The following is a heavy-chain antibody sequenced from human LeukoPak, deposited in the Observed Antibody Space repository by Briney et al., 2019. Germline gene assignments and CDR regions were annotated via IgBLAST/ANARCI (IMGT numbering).Heavy chain of an antibody. CDR3: ARDHIVGAEYWFDP. Sequence: ASVKVSCKASGYTFTSYGISWVRQAPGQGLDWMGWLSAYNGNTNYAQKLQGRVTMTTDTSTSTAYMELRSLRSDDTAVYYCARDHIVGAEYWFDPWGQGTLVTVSS. D-gene: IGHD1-26*01. CDR1: GYTFTSYG. V-gene: IGHV1-18*01. CDR2: LSAYNGNT. J-gene: IGHJ5*02.